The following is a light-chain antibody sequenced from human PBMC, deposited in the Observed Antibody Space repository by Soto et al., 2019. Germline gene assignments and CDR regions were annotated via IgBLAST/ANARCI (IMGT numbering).Light chain of an antibody. V-gene: IGLV2-14*01. CDR2: EVS. J-gene: IGLJ1*01. CDR1: SSDVGSYNY. CDR3: SSYTSSSTL. Sequence: QSVLTQPASVSGSPGQSITISCTGTSSDVGSYNYVSLYQQHPGKAPKLMIYEVSDRPSGISSRFSGPKSGNTASLTISGLQTEDEADYYCSSYTSSSTLFGTGTKLTVL.